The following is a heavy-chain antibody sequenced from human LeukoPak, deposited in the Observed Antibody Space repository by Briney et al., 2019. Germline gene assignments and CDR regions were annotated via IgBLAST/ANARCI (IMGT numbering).Heavy chain of an antibody. CDR2: INPNSGGT. D-gene: IGHD2-15*01. J-gene: IGHJ1*01. CDR1: VYTFTGYY. Sequence: ASVKVSCKASVYTFTGYYMHWVRQAPGQGLEWMGWINPNSGGTNYAQKFQGRGTMTRDTSISTAYMELSRLRSDDTAVYYCARGYCSGGSCYSSSGYFQHWGQGTLVTVSS. V-gene: IGHV1-2*02. CDR3: ARGYCSGGSCYSSSGYFQH.